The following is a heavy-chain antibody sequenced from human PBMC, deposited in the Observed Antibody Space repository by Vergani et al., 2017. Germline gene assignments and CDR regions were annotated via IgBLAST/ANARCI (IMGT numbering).Heavy chain of an antibody. J-gene: IGHJ5*02. D-gene: IGHD2-21*02. V-gene: IGHV3-23*01. CDR1: GFTFSSYA. Sequence: EVQLLESGGGLVQPGGSLRLSCAASGFTFSSYAMSWVRQAPGKGVEWVSAISGSGGRTYYADSVKGRFTISRDKSKNTLYLQMNSLRAEDTAVYYCAKDVGHIVVVTAIPRWFDPWGQGTLVTVSS. CDR3: AKDVGHIVVVTAIPRWFDP. CDR2: ISGSGGRT.